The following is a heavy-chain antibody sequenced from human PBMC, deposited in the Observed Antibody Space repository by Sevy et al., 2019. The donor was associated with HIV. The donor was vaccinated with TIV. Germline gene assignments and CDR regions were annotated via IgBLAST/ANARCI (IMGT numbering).Heavy chain of an antibody. Sequence: SETLSLTCTVSDGSITSHYWNWIRQPPGKGLEWIGHIYYSGRTNYNPSLQSRVTISVDTSNNQLSLKLTSVTAADKAVYYCARDVGVFDYVCGNYRPNNYFDYWGQGSPVTVSS. CDR2: IYYSGRT. V-gene: IGHV4-59*11. CDR3: ARDVGVFDYVCGNYRPNNYFDY. CDR1: DGSITSHY. J-gene: IGHJ4*02. D-gene: IGHD3-16*02.